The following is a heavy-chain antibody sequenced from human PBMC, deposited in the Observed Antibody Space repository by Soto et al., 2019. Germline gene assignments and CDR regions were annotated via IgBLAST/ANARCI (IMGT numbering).Heavy chain of an antibody. Sequence: GGSLRLSCVASGFSFNNFGMHWVRQAPGKGLEWVAVIWYDGSNKYYADSVKGRFTISRDNAKNSLYLQMNSLRAEDTAVYYCASTRFYGDWGQGTLVTVSS. V-gene: IGHV3-33*03. CDR2: IWYDGSNK. D-gene: IGHD4-17*01. CDR3: ASTRFYGD. CDR1: GFSFNNFG. J-gene: IGHJ4*02.